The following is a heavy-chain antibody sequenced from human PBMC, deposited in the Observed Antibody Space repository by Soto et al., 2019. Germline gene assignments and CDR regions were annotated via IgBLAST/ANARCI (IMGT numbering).Heavy chain of an antibody. CDR1: GFTFDNYA. Sequence: SLRLSCAASGFTFDNYAMHWVRQAPGKGLEWVSGISWNSNTIAYAASVKGRFTISRDNAKNSLYLQMNSLRAEDTAFYYCAKDTGPNWGQGTLVTVSS. CDR2: ISWNSNTI. J-gene: IGHJ4*02. V-gene: IGHV3-9*01. CDR3: AKDTGPN.